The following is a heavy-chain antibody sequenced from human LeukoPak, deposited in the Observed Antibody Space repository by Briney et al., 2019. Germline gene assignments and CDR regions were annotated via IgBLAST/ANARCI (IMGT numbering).Heavy chain of an antibody. CDR3: ARASYYDSSGSYPFDY. V-gene: IGHV3-33*01. J-gene: IGHJ4*02. Sequence: PGGSLRLSCAASGFTFSSYGMHWVRQAPGKGLEWVAVIWYDGSNKYYADSVKGRFTISRDNAKNTLYLQMNSLRAEDTAVYYCARASYYDSSGSYPFDYWGQGTLVTVSS. D-gene: IGHD3-22*01. CDR1: GFTFSSYG. CDR2: IWYDGSNK.